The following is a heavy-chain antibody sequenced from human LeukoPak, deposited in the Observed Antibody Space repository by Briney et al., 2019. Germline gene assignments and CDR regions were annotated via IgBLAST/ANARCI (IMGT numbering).Heavy chain of an antibody. CDR3: ARAPSGSASHFFDY. Sequence: PSETLSLTCTVSGGSISSYYWGWIRQPPGKGLEWIGSIYYSGSTYYNPSLKSRVTISVDTSKNQFSLKLSSVTAADTAVYYCARAPSGSASHFFDYWGQGTLVTVSS. CDR1: GGSISSYY. D-gene: IGHD3-10*01. CDR2: IYYSGST. V-gene: IGHV4-39*07. J-gene: IGHJ4*02.